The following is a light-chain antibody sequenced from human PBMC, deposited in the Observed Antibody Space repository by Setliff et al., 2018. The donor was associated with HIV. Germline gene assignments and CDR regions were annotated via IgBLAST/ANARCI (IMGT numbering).Light chain of an antibody. J-gene: IGLJ1*01. Sequence: QSVLTQPASVSGSPGQSITISCTGNSSDVGSYNLVSWYQQYPGKAPKLTIYEVNKRPSGVSNRFSGSKSGNTASLTISGLQAEDEADYYCSSYTDYNTYVFGTGTKVTVL. CDR1: SSDVGSYNL. V-gene: IGLV2-14*02. CDR2: EVN. CDR3: SSYTDYNTYV.